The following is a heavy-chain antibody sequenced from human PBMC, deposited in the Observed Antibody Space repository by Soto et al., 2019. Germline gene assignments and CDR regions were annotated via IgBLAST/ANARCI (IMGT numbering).Heavy chain of an antibody. CDR3: ARDRGYSSSPMDV. J-gene: IGHJ6*02. CDR2: IYYSGST. Sequence: SETLSLTCTVSGGSISSYYWSWIRQPPGKGLEWIGYIYYSGSTNYNPSLKSRVTISLDTSKNQFSLKLSSVTAADTAVYYCARDRGYSSSPMDVWGQGTTVTVSS. D-gene: IGHD6-19*01. CDR1: GGSISSYY. V-gene: IGHV4-59*01.